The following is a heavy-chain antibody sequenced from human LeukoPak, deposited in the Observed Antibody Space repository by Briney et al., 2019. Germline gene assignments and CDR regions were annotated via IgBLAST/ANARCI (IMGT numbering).Heavy chain of an antibody. CDR1: GYTFTGYY. V-gene: IGHV1-2*02. D-gene: IGHD3-10*01. CDR2: INPNSGDT. Sequence: ASVKVSCKASGYTFTGYYIHWVRQAPGQGLEWMGWINPNSGDTNSAQKFQGRVTMTRDTSTSTAYMELSRLRSDDKAVYYCAWTMVRGVGFFDYWGQGTLVTVSS. CDR3: AWTMVRGVGFFDY. J-gene: IGHJ4*02.